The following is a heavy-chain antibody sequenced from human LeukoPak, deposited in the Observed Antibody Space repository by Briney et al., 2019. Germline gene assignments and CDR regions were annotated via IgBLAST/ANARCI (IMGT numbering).Heavy chain of an antibody. J-gene: IGHJ5*02. V-gene: IGHV1-18*01. CDR1: GYTFTSYG. D-gene: IGHD3-3*01. CDR2: ISAYNGNT. CDR3: AIGGDTIFGVVPSRSWFDP. Sequence: ASVKVSCKASGYTFTSYGISWVRQAPGQGLEWMGWISAYNGNTNYAQKLQGRVTMTTDTSTSTAYMELRSLRSDDTAVYYCAIGGDTIFGVVPSRSWFDPWGQGTLVTVSS.